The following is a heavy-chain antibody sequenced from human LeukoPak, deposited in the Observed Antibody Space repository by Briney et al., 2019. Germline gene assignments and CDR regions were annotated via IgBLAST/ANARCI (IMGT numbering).Heavy chain of an antibody. J-gene: IGHJ4*02. CDR2: IIPIFGTA. Sequence: SVKVSCKASGYTFTSYAISWVRQAPGQGLEWMGGIIPIFGTANYAQKFQGRVTITADESTSTAYMELSSLRSEDTAVYYCARVDSYGGNSYFDYWGQGTLVIVSS. CDR1: GYTFTSYA. D-gene: IGHD4-23*01. CDR3: ARVDSYGGNSYFDY. V-gene: IGHV1-69*13.